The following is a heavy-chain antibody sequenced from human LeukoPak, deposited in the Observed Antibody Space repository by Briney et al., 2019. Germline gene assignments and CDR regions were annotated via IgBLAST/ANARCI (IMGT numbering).Heavy chain of an antibody. CDR3: ASGLGGIRHSMPFDY. CDR2: IYSGGST. D-gene: IGHD3-16*01. Sequence: GGSLRLSCAASGFTVSSNYMSWVRQAPGKGLEWVSVIYSGGSTYYADSVKGRFTISRDNSKNTLYLQMNSLRAEDTAVYYCASGLGGIRHSMPFDYWGQGTLVTVSS. V-gene: IGHV3-66*01. CDR1: GFTVSSNY. J-gene: IGHJ4*02.